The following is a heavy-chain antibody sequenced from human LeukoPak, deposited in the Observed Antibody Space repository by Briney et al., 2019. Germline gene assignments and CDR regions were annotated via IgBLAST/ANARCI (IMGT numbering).Heavy chain of an antibody. CDR1: GYSISSDFF. J-gene: IGHJ4*02. CDR3: ARLRTGFYGHY. V-gene: IGHV4-38-2*01. D-gene: IGHD3/OR15-3a*01. CDR2: IYHSGVT. Sequence: PSETLSLTCAVSGYSISSDFFWGWIRQPPGKGLEWIGNIYHSGVTNYNPSLKSRVTISVDTSKNQFSLQLSFATAADTAVYYCARLRTGFYGHYWGQGTLVTVSS.